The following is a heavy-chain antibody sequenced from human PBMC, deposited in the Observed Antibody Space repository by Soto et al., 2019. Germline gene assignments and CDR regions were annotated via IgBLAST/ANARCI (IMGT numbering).Heavy chain of an antibody. CDR1: GGTFSSYA. D-gene: IGHD6-13*01. Sequence: QVQLVQSGAEVKKPGSSVKVSCKASGGTFSSYAISWVRQAPGQGLEWMGGIIPIFGTANYAQKFQGRVTITADESTSTAYMALSSLRSEDRAVYYCAREEAPRIAARSYYCYGMDVWGQGTTVTVSS. V-gene: IGHV1-69*01. CDR2: IIPIFGTA. J-gene: IGHJ6*02. CDR3: AREEAPRIAARSYYCYGMDV.